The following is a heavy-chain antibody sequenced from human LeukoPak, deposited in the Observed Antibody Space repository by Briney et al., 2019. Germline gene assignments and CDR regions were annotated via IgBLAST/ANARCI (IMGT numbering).Heavy chain of an antibody. J-gene: IGHJ6*02. CDR3: ARGPGKGDILTDYYWRGDYYGMDV. CDR1: GGSFSGYY. CDR2: INHSGST. V-gene: IGHV4-34*01. D-gene: IGHD3-9*01. Sequence: SETLSLTCAVYGGSFSGYYWSWIRQPPGKGLEWIGEINHSGSTNYNPSLKSRVTISVDTSKNQFSLKLSSVTAADTAVYYCARGPGKGDILTDYYWRGDYYGMDVWGQGTTVTVSS.